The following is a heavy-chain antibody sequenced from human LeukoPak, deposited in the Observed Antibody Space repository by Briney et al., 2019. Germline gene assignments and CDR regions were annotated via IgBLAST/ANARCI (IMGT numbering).Heavy chain of an antibody. CDR1: GGTFSSYA. CDR3: ARDGYRLSGYFYYMDV. CDR2: IIPILGIA. D-gene: IGHD2-2*03. Sequence: VASVKVSCKASGGTFSSYAISWVRQAPGQGLEWMGRIIPILGIANYAQKFQGRVTITADKSTSTAYMELSSLRSEDTAVYYCARDGYRLSGYFYYMDVWGKGTTVTVSS. V-gene: IGHV1-69*04. J-gene: IGHJ6*03.